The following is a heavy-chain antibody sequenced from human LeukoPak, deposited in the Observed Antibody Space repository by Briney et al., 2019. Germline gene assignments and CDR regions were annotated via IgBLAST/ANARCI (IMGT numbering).Heavy chain of an antibody. D-gene: IGHD5-18*01. Sequence: ASVKVSCKASGYTFTSYGISWVRQTPGQGLEWMGWISAYNGNTNYAQKLQGRVTMTTDTSTSTAYMELRSLRSDDTAVYYCARDRLTVYPDTASGLYYYYGMDVWGQGTTVTVSS. CDR1: GYTFTSYG. CDR2: ISAYNGNT. V-gene: IGHV1-18*01. CDR3: ARDRLTVYPDTASGLYYYYGMDV. J-gene: IGHJ6*02.